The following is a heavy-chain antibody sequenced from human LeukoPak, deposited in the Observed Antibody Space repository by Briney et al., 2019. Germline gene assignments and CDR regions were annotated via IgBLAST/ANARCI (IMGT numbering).Heavy chain of an antibody. CDR2: IKSDGSTT. CDR1: GFTFSTSW. Sequence: GGSLRLSCAASGFTFSTSWMHWVRQAPGKGLVWVSRIKSDGSTTTYADSVKDRFTVSRDNAKNTLFLQMNSLRAEDTAVYYCASGSFCTNGVCYKGFDYWGQGTLVSVSS. CDR3: ASGSFCTNGVCYKGFDY. V-gene: IGHV3-74*01. J-gene: IGHJ4*02. D-gene: IGHD2-8*01.